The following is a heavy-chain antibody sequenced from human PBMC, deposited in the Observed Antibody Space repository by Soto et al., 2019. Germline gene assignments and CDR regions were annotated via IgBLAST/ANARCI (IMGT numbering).Heavy chain of an antibody. V-gene: IGHV5-51*01. CDR3: ARYPTLTDYFFHGMDV. Sequence: GESLKISCKGSGYTFTNYWIVWVRQIPGKGLEWMGIIYPGDSDTRYSPSFQGQVTISADRSISTAYLQWSSLKASDTGMYYCARYPTLTDYFFHGMDVWGQGTTVTV. J-gene: IGHJ6*02. CDR1: GYTFTNYW. D-gene: IGHD4-17*01. CDR2: IYPGDSDT.